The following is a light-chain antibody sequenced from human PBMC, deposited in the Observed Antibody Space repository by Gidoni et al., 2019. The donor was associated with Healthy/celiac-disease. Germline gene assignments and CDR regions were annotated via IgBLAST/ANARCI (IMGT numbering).Light chain of an antibody. J-gene: IGLJ1*01. Sequence: ALTQPASVSGSPGQSITISCTGTSSDVGGYNYVSWYQQHPGKAPKLMIYEVSNRPSGVSNRFSGSKSGNTASLTISGLQAEDEADYYCSSYTSSSTLSFGTGTKVTVL. CDR2: EVS. CDR3: SSYTSSSTLS. V-gene: IGLV2-14*01. CDR1: SSDVGGYNY.